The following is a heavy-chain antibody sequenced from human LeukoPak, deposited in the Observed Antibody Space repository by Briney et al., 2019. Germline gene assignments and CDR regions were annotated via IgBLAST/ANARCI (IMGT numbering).Heavy chain of an antibody. D-gene: IGHD1-1*01. Sequence: PGRSLRLSCAASGFTFRSYAMSWVRQAPGKGLEWVSAISGSGGSTYYADCVKGRFTISRDNSKNTLYLEMNSLRAEDTAVYYCAKANWSDPDYWGQGTLVSVSS. CDR1: GFTFRSYA. CDR2: ISGSGGST. V-gene: IGHV3-23*01. CDR3: AKANWSDPDY. J-gene: IGHJ4*02.